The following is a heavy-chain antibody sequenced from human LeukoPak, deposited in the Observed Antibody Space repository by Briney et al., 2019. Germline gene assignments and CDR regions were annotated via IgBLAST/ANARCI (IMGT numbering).Heavy chain of an antibody. D-gene: IGHD4-23*01. CDR1: GGSISSYY. CDR3: ARVGIDYGGNPVDY. CDR2: IYYSGST. Sequence: SETLSLTCTVSGGSISSYYWSWIRQPPGKGLEWIGYIYYSGSTNYNTSLKGRVTISVDTSKNQFSLKLSSVTAADTAVYYCARVGIDYGGNPVDYWGQGTLVTVSS. J-gene: IGHJ4*02. V-gene: IGHV4-59*01.